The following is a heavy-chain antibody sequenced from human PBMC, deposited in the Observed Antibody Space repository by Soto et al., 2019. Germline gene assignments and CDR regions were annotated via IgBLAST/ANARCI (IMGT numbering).Heavy chain of an antibody. V-gene: IGHV1-69*11. Sequence: QVQLVQSGAEVKNPGSSVRVSCKASGGTFSNYAISWVRQAPGQGLEWMGGIIPPLGTTNYAQKFQGRVTITADESTRTAYMELSSLRYEDTAVYYCARGGFWNGYYSWFDPWGQGTLVTVSS. CDR3: ARGGFWNGYYSWFDP. CDR2: IIPPLGTT. CDR1: GGTFSNYA. J-gene: IGHJ5*02. D-gene: IGHD3-3*01.